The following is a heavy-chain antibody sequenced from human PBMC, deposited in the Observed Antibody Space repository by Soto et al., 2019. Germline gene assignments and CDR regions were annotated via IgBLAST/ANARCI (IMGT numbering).Heavy chain of an antibody. J-gene: IGHJ4*02. Sequence: GGSGKDCFKASGYMFTGYYMHWVRQAPGQGLEWMGWINPDSGGTNYQQKFQGRVTMTRDTSISTAYLELSSLRSDDTAVYYCTRKVAPFNFDYWGQGTLVTVSS. CDR2: INPDSGGT. CDR3: TRKVAPFNFDY. D-gene: IGHD5-12*01. CDR1: GYMFTGYY. V-gene: IGHV1-2*02.